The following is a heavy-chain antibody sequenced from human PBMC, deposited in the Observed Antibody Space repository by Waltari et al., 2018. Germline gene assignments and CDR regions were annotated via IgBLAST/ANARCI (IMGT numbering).Heavy chain of an antibody. CDR3: ARDREGATPVADAFDI. D-gene: IGHD1-26*01. V-gene: IGHV1-69*13. Sequence: QVQLVQSGAEVKKPGSSVKVSCKASGGTFSSYAISWVRQAPGQGLEWMGGIIPIFGTANYAQKFQGRVTITADESTSTAYMELSSLRSEDTAVYYCARDREGATPVADAFDIWGQGTMVTVSS. J-gene: IGHJ3*02. CDR1: GGTFSSYA. CDR2: IIPIFGTA.